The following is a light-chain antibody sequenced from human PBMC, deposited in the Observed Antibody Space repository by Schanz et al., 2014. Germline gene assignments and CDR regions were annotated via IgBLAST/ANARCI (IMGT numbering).Light chain of an antibody. Sequence: QSALTQPASVSGSPGQSITISCTGTSSDVGSYNLVSWYQQHPDKAPKLIIYEGTKRPSGVSNRFSGSESGNTASLTVSGLQAEDEADYYCSSYAGNNNLRVLFGGGTKLTVL. V-gene: IGLV2-14*02. CDR1: SSDVGSYNL. CDR3: SSYAGNNNLRVL. CDR2: EGT. J-gene: IGLJ2*01.